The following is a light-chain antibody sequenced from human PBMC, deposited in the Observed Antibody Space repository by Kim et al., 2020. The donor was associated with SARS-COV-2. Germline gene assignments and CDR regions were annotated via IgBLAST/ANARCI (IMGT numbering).Light chain of an antibody. V-gene: IGKV3-15*01. Sequence: EILITQSPATLSVSPGERATLSCRASQSVSSNLAWYQQKPGQAPRLLIYGASTRATGIPARFSGSGSGTEFTLTISSLQSEDFAFYFCQQYNNWPRTFGQGTKVDIK. CDR3: QQYNNWPRT. CDR1: QSVSSN. J-gene: IGKJ1*01. CDR2: GAS.